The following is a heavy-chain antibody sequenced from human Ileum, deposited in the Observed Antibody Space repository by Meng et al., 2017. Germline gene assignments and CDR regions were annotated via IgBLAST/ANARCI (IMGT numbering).Heavy chain of an antibody. V-gene: IGHV4-34*01. CDR1: GGSFSGYY. D-gene: IGHD6-19*01. J-gene: IGHJ4*02. CDR3: ARSSSGGY. CDR2: INHSGST. Sequence: QVQLQQWGAGLLQPSATLSLTSAVYGGSFSGYYWSWIRQPPGKGLEWIGEINHSGSTNYNPSLKSRVTISVDTSKNQFSLKLSSVTAAGTAVYYCARSSSGGYWGQGTLVTVSS.